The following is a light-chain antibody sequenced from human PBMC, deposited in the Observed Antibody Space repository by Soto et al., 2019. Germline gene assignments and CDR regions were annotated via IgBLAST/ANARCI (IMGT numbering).Light chain of an antibody. CDR1: SSDVGSYNI. J-gene: IGLJ2*01. Sequence: QSALTQPASVSGSPGQSITISCTGTSSDVGSYNIVSCYQQHPGKAPKLMIYEGSKRPSGVSNRFSGSKSGNTASLTISGLQAEDEADYYCCSYAGSSTLVVFGGGTKLTVL. CDR2: EGS. CDR3: CSYAGSSTLVV. V-gene: IGLV2-23*01.